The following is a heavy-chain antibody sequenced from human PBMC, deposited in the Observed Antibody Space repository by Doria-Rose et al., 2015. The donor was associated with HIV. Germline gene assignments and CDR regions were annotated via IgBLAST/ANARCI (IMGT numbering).Heavy chain of an antibody. CDR1: GFSFESYA. CDR3: AKAPIIGPKYYFYMDV. CDR2: ISWDSRAK. Sequence: VQLEQSGGGLVQPGRSLRLSCVGSGFSFESYAMHWVRLAPGKGPEWVAGISWDSRAKGNADSVEGRFTISRDNAKKSVYLEMRSLRPEDTAFYYCAKAPIIGPKYYFYMDVWGKGTSVIVSS. J-gene: IGHJ6*03. V-gene: IGHV3-9*01. D-gene: IGHD3-3*01.